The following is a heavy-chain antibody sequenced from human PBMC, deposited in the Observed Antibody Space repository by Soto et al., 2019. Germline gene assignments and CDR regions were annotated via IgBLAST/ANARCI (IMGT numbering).Heavy chain of an antibody. V-gene: IGHV3-11*01. CDR3: ARDFVGAEPLDY. CDR2: ISSSGSTI. D-gene: IGHD1-26*01. CDR1: GFTFSDYY. J-gene: IGHJ4*02. Sequence: LRLSCAASGFTFSDYYMSWIRQAPGKGLEWVSYISSSGSTIYYADSVKGRFTISRDNVKNSLYLQMNSLRAEDTAVYYCARDFVGAEPLDYWGQGTLVTVSS.